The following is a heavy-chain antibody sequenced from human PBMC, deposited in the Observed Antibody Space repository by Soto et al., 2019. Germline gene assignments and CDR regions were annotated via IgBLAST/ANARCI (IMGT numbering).Heavy chain of an antibody. Sequence: GGSLRLSCAASGFTVSSNYMSWVRQAPGKGLEWVSVIYSGGSAYYADSVKGRFTISRDNSKNTLYLQMNSLRAEDTAVYYCAIIAAAGYYVSMYAFDIWGQGTMVTVSS. CDR2: IYSGGSA. V-gene: IGHV3-66*01. CDR3: AIIAAAGYYVSMYAFDI. CDR1: GFTVSSNY. D-gene: IGHD6-13*01. J-gene: IGHJ3*02.